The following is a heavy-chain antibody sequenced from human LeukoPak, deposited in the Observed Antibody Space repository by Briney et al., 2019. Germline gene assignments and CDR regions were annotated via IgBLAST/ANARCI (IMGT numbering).Heavy chain of an antibody. J-gene: IGHJ3*02. Sequence: GGSLRLSCAASGFTFSSYGMHWVRQAPGKGLEWVAFIRSGGTNKYYPDSVEGRFTVSRDNSKNTLFLQMNSLRPEDTAVYHCAKDPSNASRTLDIWGQGTLVTVSS. D-gene: IGHD3-16*01. CDR1: GFTFSSYG. V-gene: IGHV3-30*02. CDR2: IRSGGTNK. CDR3: AKDPSNASRTLDI.